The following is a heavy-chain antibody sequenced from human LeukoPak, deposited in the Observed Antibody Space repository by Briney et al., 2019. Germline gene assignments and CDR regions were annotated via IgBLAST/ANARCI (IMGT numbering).Heavy chain of an antibody. Sequence: SVKVSCKASGGTFSSYAISWVRQAPGQGLEWIGGIIPIFGTANYAQKFQGRVTITADESTSTAYMELSSLRSEDTAVYYCARVKSGELYSGYDRGAFDIWGQGTMVTVSS. CDR2: IIPIFGTA. D-gene: IGHD5-12*01. CDR3: ARVKSGELYSGYDRGAFDI. J-gene: IGHJ3*02. CDR1: GGTFSSYA. V-gene: IGHV1-69*01.